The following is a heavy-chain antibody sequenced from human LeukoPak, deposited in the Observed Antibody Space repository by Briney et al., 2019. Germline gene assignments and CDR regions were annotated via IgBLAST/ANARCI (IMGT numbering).Heavy chain of an antibody. D-gene: IGHD3-3*01. CDR2: IYYSGST. J-gene: IGHJ4*02. CDR1: GGSFSGYY. CDR3: ARLRRSGYYIY. Sequence: SETLSLTCAVYGGSFSGYYWSWIRQPPGKGLEWIGSIYYSGSTYYNPSLKSRVTISVGTSKNQFSLKLSSVTAADTAVYYCARLRRSGYYIYWGQGALVTVSS. V-gene: IGHV4-34*01.